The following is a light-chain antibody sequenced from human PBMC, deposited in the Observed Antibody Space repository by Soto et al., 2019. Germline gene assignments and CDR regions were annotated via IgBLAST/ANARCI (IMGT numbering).Light chain of an antibody. Sequence: EIVLTQSPGTLSLSPGERATLSCRASQSVSSSYLAWYQEKPGQATRLLIYGASSRATGIPDRFSGSGSGTAFTLTISRLEPEDFAVYYCHQYGSSPFGQGTRLEIK. J-gene: IGKJ5*01. V-gene: IGKV3-20*01. CDR3: HQYGSSP. CDR1: QSVSSSY. CDR2: GAS.